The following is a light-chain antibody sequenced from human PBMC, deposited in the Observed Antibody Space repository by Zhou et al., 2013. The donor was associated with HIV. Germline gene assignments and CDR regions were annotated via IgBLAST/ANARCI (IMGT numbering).Light chain of an antibody. Sequence: DIQMTQSPSSLSASVGDRVTITCRASQVIRNDLGWFQQKPGKAPKRLIFLASTLQSGVPSRFSGSGSGTEFTLTISSLQPDDFATYYCQQYNSYWTFGQGTKVEI. CDR2: LAS. J-gene: IGKJ1*01. CDR1: QVIRND. CDR3: QQYNSYWT. V-gene: IGKV1-17*01.